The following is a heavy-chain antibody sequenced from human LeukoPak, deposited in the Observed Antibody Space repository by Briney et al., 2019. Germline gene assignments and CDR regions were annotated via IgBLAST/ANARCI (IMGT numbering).Heavy chain of an antibody. V-gene: IGHV4-39*01. J-gene: IGHJ3*02. CDR2: IYYSGST. CDR3: ARSFVVVAATVAFDI. Sequence: SETLSLTCTVSGGSISSSSYYWGWIRQPPGKGLEWIGSIYYSGSTYYNPSLKSRVTISVDTSKNQFSLKLSSVTAAATAVYYCARSFVVVAATVAFDIWGQGTMVTVSS. CDR1: GGSISSSSYY. D-gene: IGHD2-15*01.